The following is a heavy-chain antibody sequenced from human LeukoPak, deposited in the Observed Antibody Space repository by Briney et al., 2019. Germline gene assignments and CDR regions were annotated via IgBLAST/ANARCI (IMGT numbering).Heavy chain of an antibody. J-gene: IGHJ6*02. CDR2: IWYDGSNK. D-gene: IGHD6-19*01. CDR3: ARAGGKAVAYYGMDV. CDR1: GFTFSSYA. V-gene: IGHV3-33*08. Sequence: GGSLRLSCAASGFTFSSYAMPWVRQAPGKGLEWVAVIWYDGSNKYYADSVKGRFTISRDNSKNTLYLQMNSLRAEDTAVYYCARAGGKAVAYYGMDVWGQGTTVTVSS.